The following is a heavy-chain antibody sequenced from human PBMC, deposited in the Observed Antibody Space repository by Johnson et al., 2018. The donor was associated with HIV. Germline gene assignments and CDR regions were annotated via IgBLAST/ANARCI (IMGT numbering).Heavy chain of an antibody. CDR2: IYSGGST. CDR1: GFTVRSNY. D-gene: IGHD2/OR15-2a*01. CDR3: ATNRGGAFDI. Sequence: VQLVESGGGLVQPGGSQRLSCAASGFTVRSNYMSWVRQAPGKGLEWVSIIYSGGSTYYADSVKGRFTISRDNSKNTLYLQMNSLRAEDTAGYYCATNRGGAFDIWGQGTMVTVSS. J-gene: IGHJ3*02. V-gene: IGHV3-66*01.